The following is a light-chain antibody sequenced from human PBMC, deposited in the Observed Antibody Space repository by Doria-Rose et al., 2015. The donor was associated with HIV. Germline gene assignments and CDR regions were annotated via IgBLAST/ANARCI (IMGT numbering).Light chain of an antibody. Sequence: TQSPGTLSLSPGERATLSCRASQSVSANYLAWYQQRPGQSPRLLIYGASSRATDNPDRFSGRTSGTDFTLTISRLEPEDFAVYYCHQYASSRTFGQGTKVEIK. CDR1: QSVSANY. CDR2: GAS. V-gene: IGKV3-20*01. J-gene: IGKJ1*01. CDR3: HQYASSRT.